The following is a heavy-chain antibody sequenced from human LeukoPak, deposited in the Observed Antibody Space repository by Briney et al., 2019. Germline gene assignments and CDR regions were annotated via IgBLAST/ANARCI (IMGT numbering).Heavy chain of an antibody. D-gene: IGHD6-19*01. J-gene: IGHJ4*02. V-gene: IGHV3-30*02. CDR2: IRYDGSAK. CDR1: GFTFSSYG. CDR3: AKVGSGWYGVDY. Sequence: GGSLRLSCAASGFTFSSYGMHWVRQAPGKGLEWVAFIRYDGSAKYYADSVKGRFTISRDNSKNTLYMQMNSLRAEDTAVYYCAKVGSGWYGVDYWGRGTLVTVSS.